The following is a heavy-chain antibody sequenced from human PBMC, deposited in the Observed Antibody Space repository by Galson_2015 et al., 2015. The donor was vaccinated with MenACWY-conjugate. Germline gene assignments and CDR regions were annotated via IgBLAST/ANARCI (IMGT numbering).Heavy chain of an antibody. CDR2: INAGNGNT. Sequence: SVKVSCKASGYTFTSYPMHWVRQAPGQSLEWMGWINAGNGNTKYSQMFQGRVTITRDTSASAAYMELSSLRSEDTAVYYCARENDFWSGYYLAWDYWGQGTLVTVSS. V-gene: IGHV1-3*01. D-gene: IGHD3-3*01. CDR3: ARENDFWSGYYLAWDY. CDR1: GYTFTSYP. J-gene: IGHJ4*02.